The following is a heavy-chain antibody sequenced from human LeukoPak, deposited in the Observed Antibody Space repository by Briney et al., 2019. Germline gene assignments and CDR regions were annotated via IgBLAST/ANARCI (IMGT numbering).Heavy chain of an antibody. D-gene: IGHD3-22*01. CDR2: IYYTGSA. J-gene: IGHJ3*02. CDR1: SDSISNYY. Sequence: SETLSLTCTVSSDSISNYYWSWIRQPPGKGLEWFAYIYYTGSANYNPSLKSRVTISVDTSKNQFSLKPNSVTAADTAVYYCARHHYDSTHDAFDIWGQGTMVTVSS. V-gene: IGHV4-59*13. CDR3: ARHHYDSTHDAFDI.